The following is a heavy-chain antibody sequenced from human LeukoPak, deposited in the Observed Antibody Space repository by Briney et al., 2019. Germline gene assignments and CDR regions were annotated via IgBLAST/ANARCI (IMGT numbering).Heavy chain of an antibody. CDR3: ARGGGHLDC. D-gene: IGHD4-23*01. J-gene: IGHJ4*02. V-gene: IGHV3-7*03. CDR2: IKQDGSDK. CDR1: GFIFSSYW. Sequence: GGSLRLSCAASGFIFSSYWMSWVRQAPGKGLEWVANIKQDGSDKYYLTSVRGRFTIFRDNAKNSLFLQMNSLRVEDTAVYYCARGGGHLDCWGQGTLVTVSS.